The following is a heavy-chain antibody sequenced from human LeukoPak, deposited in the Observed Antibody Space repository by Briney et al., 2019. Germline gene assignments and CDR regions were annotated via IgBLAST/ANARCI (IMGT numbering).Heavy chain of an antibody. CDR3: AKARLSNYYDSSGYPLLPAPFDC. J-gene: IGHJ4*02. CDR1: GFTFSSYA. CDR2: ISGSGGST. Sequence: PGGSLRLSCAASGFTFSSYAMSWVRQAPGKGLEWVSAISGSGGSTYYADSVKGRFTISRDNSKNTLYLQMNSLRAEDTAVYYCAKARLSNYYDSSGYPLLPAPFDCWGQGTLVTVSS. D-gene: IGHD3-22*01. V-gene: IGHV3-23*01.